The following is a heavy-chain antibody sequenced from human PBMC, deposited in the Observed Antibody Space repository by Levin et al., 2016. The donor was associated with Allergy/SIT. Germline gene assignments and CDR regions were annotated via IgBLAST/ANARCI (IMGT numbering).Heavy chain of an antibody. CDR3: ARGHDSGNNYFDP. V-gene: IGHV4-34*01. Sequence: WIRQPPGKGLEWIGEINHSGSTIYNPSLKSRVTISVDTSRNHFSMNLSSVTAADTALYYCARGHDSGNNYFDPWGQGTLVTVSS. D-gene: IGHD4-17*01. CDR2: INHSGST. J-gene: IGHJ5*02.